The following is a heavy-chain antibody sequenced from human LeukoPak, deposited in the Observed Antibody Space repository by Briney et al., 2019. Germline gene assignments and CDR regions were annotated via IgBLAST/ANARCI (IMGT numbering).Heavy chain of an antibody. CDR1: GYTFTGYY. Sequence: ASVKVSCKASGYTFTGYYMHWVRQAPGQGLEWMGWIDPNSGGTNYAQKFQGRVTMTRDTSISTAYMELSRLRSDDTAVYYCARDNLAGTWHDYWGQGTLVTVSS. CDR3: ARDNLAGTWHDY. D-gene: IGHD6-19*01. V-gene: IGHV1-2*02. CDR2: IDPNSGGT. J-gene: IGHJ4*02.